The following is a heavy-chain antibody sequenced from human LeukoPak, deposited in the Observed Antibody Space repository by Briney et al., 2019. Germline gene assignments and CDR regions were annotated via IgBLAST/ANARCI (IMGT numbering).Heavy chain of an antibody. CDR3: ARDRPGRYCSSTSCYTASPFDP. D-gene: IGHD2-2*02. CDR2: IIPRFGTA. Sequence: SVKVSCKASRGTFSSYAISWVRQAPGQGLEWMGGIIPRFGTANYAQKFQGRVTITADESTSTAYMELSSLRSEDTAVYYCARDRPGRYCSSTSCYTASPFDPWGQGTLVTVSS. V-gene: IGHV1-69*13. CDR1: RGTFSSYA. J-gene: IGHJ5*02.